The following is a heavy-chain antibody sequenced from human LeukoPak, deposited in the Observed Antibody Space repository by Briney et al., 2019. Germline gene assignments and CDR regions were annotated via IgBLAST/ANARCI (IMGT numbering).Heavy chain of an antibody. D-gene: IGHD4-17*01. J-gene: IGHJ3*02. CDR1: GGSISSYY. Sequence: LSLTCTVSGGSISSYYWSWIRQPPGKGLEWVSYISSSSSYTNYADSVKGRFTISRDSAKNSLYLQMNSLRAEDTAVYYCAREGYGDYVYAFDIWGQGTMVTVSS. V-gene: IGHV3-11*05. CDR2: ISSSSSYT. CDR3: AREGYGDYVYAFDI.